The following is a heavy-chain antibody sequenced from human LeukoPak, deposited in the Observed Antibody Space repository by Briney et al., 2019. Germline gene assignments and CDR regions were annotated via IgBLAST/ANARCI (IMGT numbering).Heavy chain of an antibody. J-gene: IGHJ6*03. CDR2: ISSSSSYI. D-gene: IGHD4-17*01. CDR3: AIVYGDYGYYMDV. CDR1: GFTFSSYE. V-gene: IGHV3-21*01. Sequence: GGSLRLSCAASGFTFSSYEMNWVRQAPGKGLEWVSSISSSSSYIYYADSVKGRFTISRGNAKNSLYLQMNSLRAEDTAVYYCAIVYGDYGYYMDVWGKGTTVTVSS.